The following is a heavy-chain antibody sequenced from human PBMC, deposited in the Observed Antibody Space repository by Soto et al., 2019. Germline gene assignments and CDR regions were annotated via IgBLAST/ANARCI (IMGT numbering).Heavy chain of an antibody. Sequence: QVHLVESGGGVVQPGRSLRLSCAASGFTFNSFAMHWVRQAPGKGLQWVALISYDGSSKYYADSVKGRFTISRDNSKNTRHLQMNSLRPEDTAVYYCARDVADETWQRRYFVDFWGLGTLVTVSS. D-gene: IGHD1-26*01. V-gene: IGHV3-30*04. CDR1: GFTFNSFA. CDR3: ARDVADETWQRRYFVDF. CDR2: ISYDGSSK. J-gene: IGHJ4*02.